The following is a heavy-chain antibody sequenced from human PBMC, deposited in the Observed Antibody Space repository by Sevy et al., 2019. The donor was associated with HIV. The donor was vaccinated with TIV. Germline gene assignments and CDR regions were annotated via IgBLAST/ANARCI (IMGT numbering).Heavy chain of an antibody. V-gene: IGHV3-9*01. J-gene: IGHJ6*02. CDR2: ISWNSGSI. Sequence: GGSLRLSCAASGFTFDDYAMHWVRQAPGKGLEWVSGISWNSGSIGYADSVKGRFTISRDNAKNSLYLQMNSLRAEDTALYYCAKDGSQPDDYSNYDYYYYGMDVWGQGTTVTVSS. CDR3: AKDGSQPDDYSNYDYYYYGMDV. D-gene: IGHD4-4*01. CDR1: GFTFDDYA.